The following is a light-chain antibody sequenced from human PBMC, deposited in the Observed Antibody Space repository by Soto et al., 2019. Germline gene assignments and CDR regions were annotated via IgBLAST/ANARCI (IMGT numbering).Light chain of an antibody. CDR2: DAS. V-gene: IGKV1-5*01. CDR1: HAIHNC. J-gene: IGKJ1*01. Sequence: FPMTQSPSTLSASVGDTVTITCRASHAIHNCLAWYQQRPGQAPKVLIYDASNLEAGVPSRFSGSGSGTDFTLTISSLQPDDFATYYCQQYNSVPRTFGHGTKLEIK. CDR3: QQYNSVPRT.